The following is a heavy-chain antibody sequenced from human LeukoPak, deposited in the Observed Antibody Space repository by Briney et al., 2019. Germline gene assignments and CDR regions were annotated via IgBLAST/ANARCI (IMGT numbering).Heavy chain of an antibody. Sequence: ASVKVSCRASGYTFTSHYMHWVRQAPGQGLEWMRIINPSAGSTSYPQKFQGRVTMTTDTSTSTVHMELSSLRSEDTAVYYCAGPGASGFVGNFWSGPLDFWGQGTLVTVSS. V-gene: IGHV1-46*01. D-gene: IGHD3-3*01. J-gene: IGHJ4*02. CDR3: AGPGASGFVGNFWSGPLDF. CDR1: GYTFTSHY. CDR2: INPSAGST.